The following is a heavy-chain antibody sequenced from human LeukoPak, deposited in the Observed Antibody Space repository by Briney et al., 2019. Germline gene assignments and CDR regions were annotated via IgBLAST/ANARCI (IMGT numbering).Heavy chain of an antibody. CDR3: ARSTVGFDY. J-gene: IGHJ4*02. CDR2: IHHSGST. D-gene: IGHD4-23*01. V-gene: IGHV4-59*12. CDR1: AGSINRFY. Sequence: SETLSLTCTVSAGSINRFYWNWIRQSPGKGLEWIGYIHHSGSTKYNPSLKSRVTISVDTSKNQFSLKLSSVTAADTAVYYCARSTVGFDYWGQGTLVTVSS.